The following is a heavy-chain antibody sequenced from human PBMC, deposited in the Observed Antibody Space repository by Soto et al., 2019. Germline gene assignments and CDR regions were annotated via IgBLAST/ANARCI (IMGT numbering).Heavy chain of an antibody. CDR3: ARDRRIEGDYYYGMDV. D-gene: IGHD2-21*01. Sequence: SETLSLTCTVSGGSISSGDYYWSCIRQPPGKGLEWIGYIYYSGSTYYNPSLKSRVTISVDTSKNQFSLKLSSVTAADTAVYYCARDRRIEGDYYYGMDVWGQGTTVTVSS. J-gene: IGHJ6*02. CDR1: GGSISSGDYY. V-gene: IGHV4-30-4*01. CDR2: IYYSGST.